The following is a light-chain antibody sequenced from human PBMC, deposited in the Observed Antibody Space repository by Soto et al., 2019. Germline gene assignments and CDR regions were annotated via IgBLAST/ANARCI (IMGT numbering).Light chain of an antibody. J-gene: IGKJ5*01. Sequence: EIVLTQSPATLSLSPGESATLSCRATRSVSSYLAWYQQKPGQAPRLLIYDASSRPTDIPARFSGSGSGTDFTLTISSREPEDFALYYCQQRSNWPITFGQGTRLEIK. V-gene: IGKV3-11*01. CDR1: RSVSSY. CDR2: DAS. CDR3: QQRSNWPIT.